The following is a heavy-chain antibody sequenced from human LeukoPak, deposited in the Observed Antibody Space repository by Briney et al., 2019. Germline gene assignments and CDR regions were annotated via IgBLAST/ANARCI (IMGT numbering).Heavy chain of an antibody. CDR2: IDHSGST. Sequence: SETLSLTCTVSGYSISSGYYWGWIRQPPGKGLEWTGSIDHSGSTYYNPSLKSRITISVDTSKNQFSLKLSSVTAADTAVYYCARKNVVVVAATLLNYFDYWGQGTLVTVSS. CDR3: ARKNVVVVAATLLNYFDY. CDR1: GYSISSGYY. D-gene: IGHD2-15*01. V-gene: IGHV4-38-2*02. J-gene: IGHJ4*02.